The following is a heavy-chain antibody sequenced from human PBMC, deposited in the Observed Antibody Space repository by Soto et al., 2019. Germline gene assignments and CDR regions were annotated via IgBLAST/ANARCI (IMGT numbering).Heavy chain of an antibody. CDR2: IKSKTDGGTT. Sequence: GGSLRLSCAASGFTFTTAWINWVRQAPGKGLEWVGRIKSKTDGGTTDYAAPVKGRFTISRDDSKNTLYLQMNSLKTEDTAVYYCTTDINWAEDVDYWGQGTLVTASS. V-gene: IGHV3-15*07. D-gene: IGHD7-27*01. CDR1: GFTFTTAW. CDR3: TTDINWAEDVDY. J-gene: IGHJ4*02.